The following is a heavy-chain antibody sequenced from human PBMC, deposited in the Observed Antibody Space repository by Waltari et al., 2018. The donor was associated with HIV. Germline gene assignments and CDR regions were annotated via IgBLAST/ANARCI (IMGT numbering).Heavy chain of an antibody. V-gene: IGHV4-38-2*02. J-gene: IGHJ3*02. CDR3: ARDQDYYDSSGYTSYAFDI. D-gene: IGHD3-22*01. CDR2: IYRSGTT. Sequence: QVLLQESGPRLVKSSETLSLTCTASASSISRIYYWGWLRQAPWKGLEWIGSIYRSGTTYYNPSFKTRVTISVNMSKNQYSLKLSSLTAADTAVYYCARDQDYYDSSGYTSYAFDIWGRGTMIIVSS. CDR1: ASSISRIYY.